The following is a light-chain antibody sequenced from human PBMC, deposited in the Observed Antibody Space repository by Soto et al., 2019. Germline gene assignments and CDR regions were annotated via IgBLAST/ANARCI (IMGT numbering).Light chain of an antibody. J-gene: IGLJ1*01. CDR2: IND. CDR3: ASWDDRLKGYV. Sequence: QSVLNQPPSVYGTPGQRVIISCSGSRSNIGSNSVNWYQQLPGTAPKLLIYINDQRPSGVPDRFSGSTSGTSVSLAISGLQSEDEADYYCASWDDRLKGYVFGTGTKVTVL. CDR1: RSNIGSNS. V-gene: IGLV1-44*01.